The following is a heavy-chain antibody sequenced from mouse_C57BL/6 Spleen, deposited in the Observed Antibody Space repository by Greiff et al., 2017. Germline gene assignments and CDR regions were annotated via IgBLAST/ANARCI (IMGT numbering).Heavy chain of an antibody. D-gene: IGHD1-1*01. CDR1: GYSITSGYY. CDR2: ISYDGSN. CDR3: ARERDYGSSYGDYFDY. Sequence: EVQVVESGPGLVKPSQSLSLTCSVTGYSITSGYYWNWIRQFPGNKLEWMGYISYDGSNNYNPSLKNRISITRDTSKNQFFLKLNSVTTEDTAKYYCARERDYGSSYGDYFDYWGQGTTLTGSS. V-gene: IGHV3-6*01. J-gene: IGHJ2*01.